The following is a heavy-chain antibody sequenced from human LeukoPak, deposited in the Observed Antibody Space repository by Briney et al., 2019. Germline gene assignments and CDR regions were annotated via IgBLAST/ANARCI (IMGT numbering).Heavy chain of an antibody. CDR3: AKGDVDRGMVPDF. J-gene: IGHJ4*02. CDR2: MSSDGSNK. V-gene: IGHV3-30*18. CDR1: GFTFSSYS. D-gene: IGHD5-18*01. Sequence: GGSLRLSCAASGFTFSSYSMNWVRQAPGKGLEWVAVMSSDGSNKYYGDAVKGRFTISRDNSKNTLYLQINSVRAEDTAVYYCAKGDVDRGMVPDFWGQGTLVTVSS.